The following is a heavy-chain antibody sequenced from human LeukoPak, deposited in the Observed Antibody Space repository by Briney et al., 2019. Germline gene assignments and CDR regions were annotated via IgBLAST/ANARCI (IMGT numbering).Heavy chain of an antibody. V-gene: IGHV4-31*03. CDR1: GGSISSGGYY. CDR2: IYYSGST. CDR3: ARVAAAGTGNAFDI. D-gene: IGHD6-13*01. Sequence: TLSLTCTVSGGSISSGGYYWSWIRQHPGKGLEWIGYIYYSGSTYYNPSLKSRVTISVDTSKNQFSLKLSSVTAADTAVYYCARVAAAGTGNAFDIWGQGTMVTVSS. J-gene: IGHJ3*02.